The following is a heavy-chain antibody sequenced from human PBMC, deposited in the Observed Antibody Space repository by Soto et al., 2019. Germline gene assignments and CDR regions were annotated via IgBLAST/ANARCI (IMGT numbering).Heavy chain of an antibody. V-gene: IGHV1-18*04. CDR1: GYTFTSYG. Sequence: ASVKVSCKASGYTFTSYGISWVRQAPGQGLEWMGWVSAYNGNTNYAQKLQGRATMTTDTSTSTAYMELRSLRSDDTAVYYCARAQQWLRFLEWSLPDGGMDVWGQGTTVTVSS. D-gene: IGHD3-3*01. J-gene: IGHJ6*02. CDR3: ARAQQWLRFLEWSLPDGGMDV. CDR2: VSAYNGNT.